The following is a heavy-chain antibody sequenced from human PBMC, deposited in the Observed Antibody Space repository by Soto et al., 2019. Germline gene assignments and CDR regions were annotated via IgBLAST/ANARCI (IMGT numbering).Heavy chain of an antibody. Sequence: KSSETLSLTCAVYGGSFSGYYWSWIRQPPGKGLEWIGEINHSGSTNYNPSLKSRVTISVDTSKNQFSLKLSSVTAADTAVYYCASRIRRIDYWGQGTLVTVSS. J-gene: IGHJ4*02. CDR2: INHSGST. V-gene: IGHV4-34*01. D-gene: IGHD2-15*01. CDR3: ASRIRRIDY. CDR1: GGSFSGYY.